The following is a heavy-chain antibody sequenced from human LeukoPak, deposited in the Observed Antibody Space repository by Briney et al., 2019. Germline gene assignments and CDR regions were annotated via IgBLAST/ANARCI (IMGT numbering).Heavy chain of an antibody. Sequence: SETLSLTCAVYGGSFSGYYWSWIRQPPGKGLEWIGEINHSGSTNYNPSLKSRVTISVDTSKNQFSLKLSSVTAADTAVYYCARRFAFDIWGQGTMVTVSS. CDR2: INHSGST. CDR3: ARRFAFDI. J-gene: IGHJ3*02. CDR1: GGSFSGYY. V-gene: IGHV4-34*01.